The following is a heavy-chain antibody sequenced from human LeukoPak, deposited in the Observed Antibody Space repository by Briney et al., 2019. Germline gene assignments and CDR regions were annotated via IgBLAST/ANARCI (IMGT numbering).Heavy chain of an antibody. CDR3: ASRRITIFGVVRRFDY. D-gene: IGHD3-3*01. CDR1: GGSFSGYY. Sequence: KASETLSLTCAVYGGSFSGYYWSWIRQPPGKGLEWIGEINHSGSTNYNPSLKSRVTISVDTSKNQFSLKLSSVTAADTAVYYCASRRITIFGVVRRFDYWGQGTLVTVSS. J-gene: IGHJ4*02. V-gene: IGHV4-34*01. CDR2: INHSGST.